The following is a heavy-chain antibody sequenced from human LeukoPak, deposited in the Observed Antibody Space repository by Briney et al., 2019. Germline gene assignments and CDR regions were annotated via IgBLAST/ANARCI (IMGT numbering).Heavy chain of an antibody. J-gene: IGHJ4*02. CDR2: IVVGSGNT. V-gene: IGHV1-58*01. CDR3: AADPGEKWHYDSSGYELRNY. Sequence: GASVKVSCKASGFTFTSSAVQWVRQARGQRLEWIGWIVVGSGNTNYAQKFQERVTITRDMSTSTAYMELSSLRSEDTAVYYCAADPGEKWHYDSSGYELRNYWGQGTLVTVSS. D-gene: IGHD3-22*01. CDR1: GFTFTSSA.